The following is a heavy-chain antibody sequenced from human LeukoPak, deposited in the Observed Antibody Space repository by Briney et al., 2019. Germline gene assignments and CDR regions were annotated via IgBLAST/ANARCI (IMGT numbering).Heavy chain of an antibody. V-gene: IGHV1-18*01. CDR3: ARVGYCSGGSCYLYYFDY. J-gene: IGHJ4*02. Sequence: EASVKVSCKASGYTFTSYGISWVRQAPGQGLEWMGWISAYNGNTNYAQKLQGRVTMTTDTSTSTAYMELRSLRSDDTAVYHCARVGYCSGGSCYLYYFDYWGQGTLVTVSS. CDR2: ISAYNGNT. CDR1: GYTFTSYG. D-gene: IGHD2-15*01.